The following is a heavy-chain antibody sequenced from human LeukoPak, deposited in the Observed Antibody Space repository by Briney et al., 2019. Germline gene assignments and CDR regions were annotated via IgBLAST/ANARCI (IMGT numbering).Heavy chain of an antibody. J-gene: IGHJ4*02. CDR3: AREWSSGWKKAPY. D-gene: IGHD6-19*01. V-gene: IGHV3-53*01. CDR2: IYSGGST. Sequence: PGGSLRLSCAASGFTVSSNYMSWVRQAPGRGLEWVSVIYSGGSTYYADSVEGRFTISRDNSKNTLYLQMNSLRAEDTAVYYCAREWSSGWKKAPYWGQGTLVTVSS. CDR1: GFTVSSNY.